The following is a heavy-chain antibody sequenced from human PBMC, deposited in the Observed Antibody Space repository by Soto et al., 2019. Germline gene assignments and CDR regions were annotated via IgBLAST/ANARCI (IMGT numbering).Heavy chain of an antibody. V-gene: IGHV3-30*03. Sequence: QVQLVESGGGVVQPGRSLRLSCAASGFTFSSYGMHWVRQAPGKGLEWVAVISSDGNNKYYADSVKGRFSISRDNSKNMLYLQMNSLRAGDTAVYYCARVSLTGTNWFDPWGQGTLVTVSS. CDR2: ISSDGNNK. J-gene: IGHJ5*02. CDR1: GFTFSSYG. D-gene: IGHD1-20*01. CDR3: ARVSLTGTNWFDP.